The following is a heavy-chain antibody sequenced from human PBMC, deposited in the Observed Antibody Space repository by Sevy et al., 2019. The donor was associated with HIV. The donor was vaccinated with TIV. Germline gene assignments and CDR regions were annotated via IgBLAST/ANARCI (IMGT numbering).Heavy chain of an antibody. CDR2: IKQDGSEK. V-gene: IGHV3-7*01. CDR1: GFTFSSYW. CDR3: ARQSVTIFGVVIIWYFDY. D-gene: IGHD3-3*01. J-gene: IGHJ4*02. Sequence: GWSLRLSCAASGFTFSSYWMSWVRQAPGKGLEWVANIKQDGSEKYYVDSVKGRFTISRDNAKNSLYLQMKSLRAEDTAVYYCARQSVTIFGVVIIWYFDYWGQGTLVTVSS.